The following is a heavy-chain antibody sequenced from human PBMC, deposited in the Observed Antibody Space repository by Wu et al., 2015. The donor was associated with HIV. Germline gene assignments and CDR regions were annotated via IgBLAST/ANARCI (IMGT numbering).Heavy chain of an antibody. CDR2: VSAYNGNR. D-gene: IGHD2-15*01. CDR1: GYTFATFG. Sequence: QIQLVQSGAEVKKPGASVKVSCKTSGYTFATFGISWVRQAPGQGLEWMGWVSAYNGNRHYAQELQGRVTMTTDTSTSTAYMELRSLRSDDTAVYYCARDRGSGPLGLFDYWGQGTLVTVSS. V-gene: IGHV1-18*01. J-gene: IGHJ4*02. CDR3: ARDRGSGPLGLFDY.